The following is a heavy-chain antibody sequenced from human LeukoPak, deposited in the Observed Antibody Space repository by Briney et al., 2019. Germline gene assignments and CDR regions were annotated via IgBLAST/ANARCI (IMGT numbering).Heavy chain of an antibody. CDR1: GYTFTSYY. CDR2: INTNTGNP. Sequence: ASVKVSCKASGYTFTSYYMHWVRQAPGQGLEWMGWINTNTGNPTYAQGFTGRFVFSLDTSVSTAYLQISSLKAEDTAVYYCARDIAVAVAIPALDGFDIWGQGTMVTVSS. CDR3: ARDIAVAVAIPALDGFDI. J-gene: IGHJ3*02. D-gene: IGHD6-19*01. V-gene: IGHV7-4-1*02.